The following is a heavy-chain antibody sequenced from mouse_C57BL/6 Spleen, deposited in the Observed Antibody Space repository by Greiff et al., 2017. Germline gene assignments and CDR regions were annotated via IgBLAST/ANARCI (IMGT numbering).Heavy chain of an antibody. Sequence: VQLQQSGAELVRPGASVKLSCTASGFNFKDYYMHWVKQRPEQGLEWIGRIDPEDGDTEYAPKFQGKATMTVDTSSNTAYLQLSSLTSEDTAVYYCTTLYYYGSSSYYFDYWGQGTTLTVSS. J-gene: IGHJ2*01. CDR3: TTLYYYGSSSYYFDY. CDR2: IDPEDGDT. CDR1: GFNFKDYY. D-gene: IGHD1-1*01. V-gene: IGHV14-1*01.